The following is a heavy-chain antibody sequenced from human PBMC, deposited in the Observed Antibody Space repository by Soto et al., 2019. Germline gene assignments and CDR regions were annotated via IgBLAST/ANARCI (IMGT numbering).Heavy chain of an antibody. CDR3: ARDGQQLAPYAMDV. CDR2: IWYDGSHT. J-gene: IGHJ6*02. CDR1: GFIFKQHA. V-gene: IGHV3-33*01. Sequence: QAQLVESGGGVVQPGRSLRLYCAASGFIFKQHAMHWVRQAAGKGLEWVAQIWYDGSHTYYTDSVKGRFTISRDNLKDMVYLQMDSLRAEDTAVYYCARDGQQLAPYAMDVWGQGTTVTVSS. D-gene: IGHD1-1*01.